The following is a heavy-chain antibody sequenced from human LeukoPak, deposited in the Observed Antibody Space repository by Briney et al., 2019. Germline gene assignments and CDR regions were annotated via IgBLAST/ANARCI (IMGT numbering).Heavy chain of an antibody. Sequence: SETLSLTCAVYGGSFSGYYWSWIRQSPGKGLEWIGEIHPSGSIHYNLSLESRINISPDTSKNQFSLKLSSVTTADTALYYCARGADPYKIAYWGPGTLVTVSS. CDR2: IHPSGSI. CDR1: GGSFSGYY. CDR3: ARGADPYKIAY. J-gene: IGHJ4*02. V-gene: IGHV4-34*01. D-gene: IGHD3-16*02.